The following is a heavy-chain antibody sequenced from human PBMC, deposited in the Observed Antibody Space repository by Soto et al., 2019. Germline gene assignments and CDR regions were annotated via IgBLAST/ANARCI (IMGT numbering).Heavy chain of an antibody. CDR1: GGTFKSYA. D-gene: IGHD2-21*02. CDR2: IIPIFGTA. CDR3: ARRIVVVTATLYYYYYGMDV. V-gene: IGHV1-69*13. Sequence: VKVSCKASGGTFKSYALSWARQSTGQGLEWMGGIIPIFGTANYAQKFQGRVTITADESTSTAYMELSSLRSEDTAVYYCARRIVVVTATLYYYYYGMDVWGQGTTVTVSS. J-gene: IGHJ6*02.